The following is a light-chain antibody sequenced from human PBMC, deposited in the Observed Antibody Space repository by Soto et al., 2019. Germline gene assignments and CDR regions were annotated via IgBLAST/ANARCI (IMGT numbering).Light chain of an antibody. CDR2: DAS. CDR1: QSVRNG. CDR3: HQYDSFPWT. Sequence: DIQMTQSPSTLSASVGDRVTITCRASQSVRNGLAWYQHRLGQAPQLLIYDASSLQSGVPSRFSGSASGTDFNLIISSLQTDDFAPYYCHQYDSFPWTFGQAT. J-gene: IGKJ1*01. V-gene: IGKV1-5*01.